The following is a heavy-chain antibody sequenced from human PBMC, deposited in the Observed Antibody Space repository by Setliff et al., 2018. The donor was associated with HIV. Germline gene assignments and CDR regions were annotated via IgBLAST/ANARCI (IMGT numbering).Heavy chain of an antibody. D-gene: IGHD4-17*01. CDR1: GASITSHN. J-gene: IGHJ5*02. Sequence: SETLSLTCSVSGASITSHNWSWIRQAAGKGLEWIGRIYTRGNTNYNPSLRSRVTMSVDTSKNQFSLKVTSVTAADTAVYYCARGFLRSRRRWFDPWGQGTQVTVSS. V-gene: IGHV4-4*07. CDR3: ARGFLRSRRRWFDP. CDR2: IYTRGNT.